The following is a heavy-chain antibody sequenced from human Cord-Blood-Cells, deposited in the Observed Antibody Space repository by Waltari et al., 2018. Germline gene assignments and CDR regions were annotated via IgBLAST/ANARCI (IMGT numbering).Heavy chain of an antibody. Sequence: QVQLVESGGGVVQPGRSLRLSCAASGFTFSSYGMNWVRQAPGKGLEWVAVIWYDGSNKYYADSVKGRFTISRDNSKNTLYLQMNSLRAEDTAVYYCARDGGSYYFDYWGQGTLVTVSS. V-gene: IGHV3-33*01. CDR3: ARDGGSYYFDY. CDR1: GFTFSSYG. CDR2: IWYDGSNK. J-gene: IGHJ4*02. D-gene: IGHD1-26*01.